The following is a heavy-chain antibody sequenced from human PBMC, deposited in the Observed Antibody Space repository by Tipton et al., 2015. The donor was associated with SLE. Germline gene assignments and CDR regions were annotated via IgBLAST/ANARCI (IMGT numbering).Heavy chain of an antibody. CDR1: GGSISRGSYN. D-gene: IGHD2-2*01. V-gene: IGHV4-61*02. Sequence: TLSLTCTVSGGSISRGSYNWGWIRQHAGKGLEWIGRIYSSGSTKHHPSLKSRVTISMDSSKSQFSLKLNSVTAADTAVYYCAGHRGIPVGHYMDVWGKGTTVTVSS. J-gene: IGHJ6*03. CDR3: AGHRGIPVGHYMDV. CDR2: IYSSGST.